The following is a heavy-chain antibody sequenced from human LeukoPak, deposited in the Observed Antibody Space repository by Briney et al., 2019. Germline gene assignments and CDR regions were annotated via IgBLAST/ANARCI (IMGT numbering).Heavy chain of an antibody. CDR3: ARGSPPRRNYDSRGYYSYYFDY. CDR2: INPNSGGT. Sequence: ASVKVSCKASGYTFTGYYMHWVRQAPGQGLEWMGWINPNSGGTTYAQKFQGRVTMTRDTSISTAYMELRRLRSDDTAVYYCARGSPPRRNYDSRGYYSYYFDYWGQGTLVTVSS. D-gene: IGHD3-22*01. V-gene: IGHV1-2*02. CDR1: GYTFTGYY. J-gene: IGHJ4*02.